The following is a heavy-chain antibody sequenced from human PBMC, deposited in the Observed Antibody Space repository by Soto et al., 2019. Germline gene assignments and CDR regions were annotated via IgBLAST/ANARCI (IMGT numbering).Heavy chain of an antibody. CDR3: AKDSRSYCSGGSCYYYYMDV. Sequence: GGSLRLSCAASGFTFSSYAMNWVRQAPGEGLEWVSAISGSGGGTYYADSVKGRFTISRDNSKNTLYLQMNSLRADDTAVYYCAKDSRSYCSGGSCYYYYMDVWGKGTAVTVSS. J-gene: IGHJ6*03. CDR2: ISGSGGGT. D-gene: IGHD2-15*01. V-gene: IGHV3-23*01. CDR1: GFTFSSYA.